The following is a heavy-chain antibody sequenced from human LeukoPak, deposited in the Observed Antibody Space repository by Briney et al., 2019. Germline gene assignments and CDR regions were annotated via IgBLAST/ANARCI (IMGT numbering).Heavy chain of an antibody. Sequence: SETLSLTCTVSGGSISSSTYYWGWIRQPPGKGLEWIGNIYYSGITYYYPSLKSRVTISVDTSKNQFSLKLSSVTAADTAVYYCARRVGRWFGERAYYYNYMDVWGIGTTVTISS. CDR2: IYYSGIT. CDR1: GGSISSSTYY. V-gene: IGHV4-39*07. J-gene: IGHJ6*03. D-gene: IGHD3-10*01. CDR3: ARRVGRWFGERAYYYNYMDV.